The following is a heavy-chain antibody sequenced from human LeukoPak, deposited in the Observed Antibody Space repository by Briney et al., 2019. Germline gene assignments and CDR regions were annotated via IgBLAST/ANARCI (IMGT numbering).Heavy chain of an antibody. D-gene: IGHD1-26*01. J-gene: IGHJ4*02. V-gene: IGHV3-7*01. CDR1: GFTFSSYW. Sequence: PGGSLSLSCAASGFTFSSYWMSWFRQAQGKGLEWVANIKQDGSEKYYVDSVKGRFTISRDNAKNSLYLQMNSLRAEDTAVYYCARDPRGSFDYWGQGTLVTVSS. CDR3: ARDPRGSFDY. CDR2: IKQDGSEK.